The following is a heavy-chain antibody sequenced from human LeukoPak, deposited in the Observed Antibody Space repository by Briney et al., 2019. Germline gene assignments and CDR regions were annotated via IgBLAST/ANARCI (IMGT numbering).Heavy chain of an antibody. CDR1: GGSISSYY. D-gene: IGHD1-26*01. V-gene: IGHV4-59*01. CDR2: MYYSGST. CDR3: ASLYSGSYDTGAFDYFNY. Sequence: SETLSLTCTASGGSISSYYWSWIRQPPGKGLEWIGYMYYSGSTNYNPSIESRVTISVDTSKNQFSLKLSSVTAADTAGYYCASLYSGSYDTGAFDYFNYWGQGTLVTVSS. J-gene: IGHJ4*02.